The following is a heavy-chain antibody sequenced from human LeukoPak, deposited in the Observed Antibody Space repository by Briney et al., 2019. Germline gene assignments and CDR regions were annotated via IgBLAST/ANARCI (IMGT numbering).Heavy chain of an antibody. J-gene: IGHJ5*02. Sequence: SETLSLTCAVYGGSFSGYYWSWIRQPPGKGLEWIGEINHSGSTNYNPSLKSRVTISVDTSKNQFSLKLSSVTAADTAVYYCARPAKQGWFDPWGQGTLVTVSS. CDR3: ARPAKQGWFDP. D-gene: IGHD2-2*01. CDR1: GGSFSGYY. CDR2: INHSGST. V-gene: IGHV4-34*01.